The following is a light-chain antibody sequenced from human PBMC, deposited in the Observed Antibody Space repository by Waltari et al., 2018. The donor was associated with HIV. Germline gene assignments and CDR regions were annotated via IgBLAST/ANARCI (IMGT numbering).Light chain of an antibody. J-gene: IGLJ3*02. CDR2: DDN. V-gene: IGLV3-21*02. Sequence: SYLLTQSPSVSVAPGQTARITCGGNNIGSKSVHWYQQKPGQAPVLVVFDDNDRPSGSPERFSGSKSGNTATLTISRVEAGDEADYSCQVWDRDPDHPVFGGGTQLTVL. CDR1: NIGSKS. CDR3: QVWDRDPDHPV.